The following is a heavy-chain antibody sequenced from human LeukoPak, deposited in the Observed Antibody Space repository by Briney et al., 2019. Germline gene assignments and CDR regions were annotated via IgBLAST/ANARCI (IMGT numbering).Heavy chain of an antibody. CDR1: GFTFSSYG. V-gene: IGHV3-23*01. CDR2: ISGSAAST. J-gene: IGHJ4*02. D-gene: IGHD3-22*01. Sequence: GGSLRLSCAASGFTFSSYGMSWVRQAPGKGLEWVSAISGSAASTYYADSVKGRFTISRDKSKNTLYLQMSSLRAKDAAVYYCAKVSYYYDSSGYYGGGSYDYWGQGTLVTVSS. CDR3: AKVSYYYDSSGYYGGGSYDY.